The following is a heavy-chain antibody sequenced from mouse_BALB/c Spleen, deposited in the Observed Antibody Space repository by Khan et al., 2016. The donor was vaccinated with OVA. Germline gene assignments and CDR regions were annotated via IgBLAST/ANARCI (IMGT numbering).Heavy chain of an antibody. CDR2: INPSTGYT. Sequence: QVQLKQSGAELAKPGASVKMSCKASGYTFTTSWMHWVKQRPGQGLDWIGYINPSTGYTEYNQKFKDKATLTADKSSSTAYMQLNSLTTEDSAVYYCARRGVYGIFAYWGQGTLITVSA. J-gene: IGHJ3*01. V-gene: IGHV1-7*01. D-gene: IGHD2-1*01. CDR3: ARRGVYGIFAY. CDR1: GYTFTTSW.